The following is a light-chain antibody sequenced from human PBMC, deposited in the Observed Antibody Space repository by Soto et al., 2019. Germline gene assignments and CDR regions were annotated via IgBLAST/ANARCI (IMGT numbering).Light chain of an antibody. CDR3: AAWDDSLNGRV. Sequence: QSVLTQPPSASGTPGQRVTISCSGSSSNIGSNSVNWYQQLPGTAPKLLIYKNNQRPSGVPDRFSGSKSGTSASLAISGLQCEDEADYYCAAWDDSLNGRVFGGGTKLTVL. V-gene: IGLV1-44*01. CDR1: SSNIGSNS. CDR2: KNN. J-gene: IGLJ3*02.